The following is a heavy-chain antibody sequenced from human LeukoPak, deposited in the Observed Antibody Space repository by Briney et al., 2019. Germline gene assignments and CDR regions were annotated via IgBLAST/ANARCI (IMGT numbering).Heavy chain of an antibody. V-gene: IGHV4-4*07. D-gene: IGHD3-22*01. J-gene: IGHJ4*02. CDR2: IYTSGNT. CDR1: GGSISSYY. Sequence: SETLSLTCTVSGGSISSYYWSWIRQPAGKGLEWIGRIYTSGNTNYNPSLKSRVTMSVDTSKNQFSLKLSSVTAADTAVYYCARSPGYYYDSSAVDYWGQGTLVTVSS. CDR3: ARSPGYYYDSSAVDY.